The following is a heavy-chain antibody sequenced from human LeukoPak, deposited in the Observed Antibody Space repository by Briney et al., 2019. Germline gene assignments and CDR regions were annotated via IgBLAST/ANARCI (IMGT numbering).Heavy chain of an antibody. J-gene: IGHJ3*01. CDR1: GGSISSSSYY. CDR2: IYYSGST. CDR3: ARISPMYGSGITPPYEV. V-gene: IGHV4-39*07. Sequence: SETLSLTCTVSGGSISSSSYYWGWIRQPPGKGLEWIGSIYYSGSTYYNPSLKSRVTISVDTSKNQFSLKLSSVTAADTAVYYCARISPMYGSGITPPYEVWGQGTMVTVSS. D-gene: IGHD3-10*01.